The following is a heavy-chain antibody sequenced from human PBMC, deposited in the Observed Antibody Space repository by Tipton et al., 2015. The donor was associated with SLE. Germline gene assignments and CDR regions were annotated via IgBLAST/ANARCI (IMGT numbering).Heavy chain of an antibody. CDR1: GGSFSGYY. CDR2: INHSGST. Sequence: TLSLTCAVYGGSFSGYYWSWIRQPPEKGLEWIGEINHSGSTNYNPSLKSRVTISVDTSKNQFSLKLSSVTAADTAVYYCARSLAFPPSVMVRGATRGAFDIWGQGTMVTVSS. J-gene: IGHJ3*02. V-gene: IGHV4-34*01. D-gene: IGHD3-10*01. CDR3: ARSLAFPPSVMVRGATRGAFDI.